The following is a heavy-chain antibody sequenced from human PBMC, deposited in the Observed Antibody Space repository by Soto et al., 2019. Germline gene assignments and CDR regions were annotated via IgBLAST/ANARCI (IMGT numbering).Heavy chain of an antibody. J-gene: IGHJ4*02. D-gene: IGHD6-13*01. V-gene: IGHV4-30-4*01. Sequence: QVQLQESGPGLVKPSQTLSLTCTVSGGSISSGDYYWSWICQPPGKGLEWIGYIYYSGSTYYNPSLKSRVTISVDTSKNQFSLKLSSVTAADTAVYYCAREGIAAAGWYYFDYWGQGTLVTVSS. CDR1: GGSISSGDYY. CDR2: IYYSGST. CDR3: AREGIAAAGWYYFDY.